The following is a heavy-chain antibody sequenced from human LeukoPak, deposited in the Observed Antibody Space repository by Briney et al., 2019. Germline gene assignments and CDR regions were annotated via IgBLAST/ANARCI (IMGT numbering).Heavy chain of an antibody. CDR1: GFTFSSYA. CDR2: ISGSGGST. V-gene: IGHV3-23*01. CDR3: AKDPLSYHYYYYMDV. J-gene: IGHJ6*03. Sequence: GGSLRLSCAASGFTFSSYAMSWVRQAPGKGLEWVSAISGSGGSTYYADSVKGRFTISRDNSKNTLYLQMNSLRAEDTAVYYCAKDPLSYHYYYYMDVWGKGTTVTVSS.